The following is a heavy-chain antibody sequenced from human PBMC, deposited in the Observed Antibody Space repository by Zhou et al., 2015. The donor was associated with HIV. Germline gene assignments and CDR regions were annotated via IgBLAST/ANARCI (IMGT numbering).Heavy chain of an antibody. CDR1: GFTVSSYG. V-gene: IGHV3-30*18. CDR2: MSFDGYSK. Sequence: QMQLVESGGGVVQPGRSLRLSCAVSGFTVSSYGMHWVRQAPGRGLEWVAVMSFDGYSKYYADSVKGRFTVSRDNSRNTVYLQMNSLTTEDTAVYYCAKDTMVGHYFDFWGQGTLVTVSS. CDR3: AKDTMVGHYFDF. J-gene: IGHJ4*02. D-gene: IGHD3-10*01.